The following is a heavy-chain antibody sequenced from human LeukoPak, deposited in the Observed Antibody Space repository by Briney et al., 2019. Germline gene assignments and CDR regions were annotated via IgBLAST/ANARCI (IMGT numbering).Heavy chain of an antibody. J-gene: IGHJ5*02. CDR1: GGSFSGYY. Sequence: PSETLSLTCAVYGGSFSGYYWSWIRQPPGKGLEWIGEINHSGSTNYNPSLKSRVTISVDTSKNQFSLKLSSVTAADTAVYYCAREGVYDSSGYPTNWFDPWGQGTLVTVSS. CDR2: INHSGST. CDR3: AREGVYDSSGYPTNWFDP. D-gene: IGHD3-22*01. V-gene: IGHV4-34*01.